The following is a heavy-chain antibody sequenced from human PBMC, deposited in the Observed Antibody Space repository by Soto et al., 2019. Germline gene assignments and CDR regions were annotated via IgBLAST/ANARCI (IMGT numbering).Heavy chain of an antibody. D-gene: IGHD1-7*01. J-gene: IGHJ4*02. V-gene: IGHV3-33*01. CDR3: ARDGIGGTVFRGFCDY. Sequence: QKYLVESGGGVVQPGGSLRLSCVASGSIFSGYGMHWVRQAPGKGLEWVAVIWYDGSNKYYADSVKGRFTISRDNSKNMLYLQMDSLSAGDTAVYYCARDGIGGTVFRGFCDYWGQGTLVTVSS. CDR1: GSIFSGYG. CDR2: IWYDGSNK.